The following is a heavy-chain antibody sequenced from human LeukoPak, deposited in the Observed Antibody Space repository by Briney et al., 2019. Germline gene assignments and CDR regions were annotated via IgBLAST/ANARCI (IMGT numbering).Heavy chain of an antibody. D-gene: IGHD3-10*01. V-gene: IGHV4-39*01. CDR3: ARHRRENYYGSGSYYNYNPFDY. Sequence: SETLSLTCTVSGGSISSSSYYWGWIRQPPGKGLEWIGSIYYSGSTYYNPSLKSRVTISVDTSKNQFSLKLSSVTAADTAVYYCARHRRENYYGSGSYYNYNPFDYWGQGTLVTVSS. CDR1: GGSISSSSYY. CDR2: IYYSGST. J-gene: IGHJ4*02.